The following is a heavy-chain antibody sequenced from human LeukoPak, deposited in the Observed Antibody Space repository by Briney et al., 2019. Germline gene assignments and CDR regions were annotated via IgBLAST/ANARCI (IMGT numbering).Heavy chain of an antibody. V-gene: IGHV4-38-2*01. J-gene: IGHJ4*02. Sequence: SETLSLTCAVSGYSISSGYYWGWIRQPPGKGLEWIGGIYHSESTYYNPSLKSRVPISVDTSKNQFSLKLSAVTAADTAVYYCARFSSTSWWKYYFDYWGQGTLVTVSS. D-gene: IGHD2-2*01. CDR1: GYSISSGYY. CDR2: IYHSEST. CDR3: ARFSSTSWWKYYFDY.